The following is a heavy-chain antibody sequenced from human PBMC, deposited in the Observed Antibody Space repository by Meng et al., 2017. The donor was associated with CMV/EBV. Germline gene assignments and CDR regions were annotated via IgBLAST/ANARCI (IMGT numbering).Heavy chain of an antibody. CDR2: IIPIFGTA. V-gene: IGHV1-69*05. CDR3: ARDRYQLLVSVGRFNWFDP. J-gene: IGHJ5*02. D-gene: IGHD2-2*01. CDR1: GGTFSSYA. Sequence: SVKVSCKASGGTFSSYAISWVRQAPGQGLEWMGGIIPIFGTANYAQKFQGRITITTDESTSTAYMELSSLRSEDTAVYYCARDRYQLLVSVGRFNWFDPWGQGTLVTVSS.